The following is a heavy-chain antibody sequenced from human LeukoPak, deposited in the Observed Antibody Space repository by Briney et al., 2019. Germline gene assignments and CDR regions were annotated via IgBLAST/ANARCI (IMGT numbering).Heavy chain of an antibody. CDR3: ARDQEGFDY. Sequence: ASVKVSCKVSGYSLTELSMHWVRQAPGQGLEWMGMIYPRDGSTSYAQKFQGRVTVTRDTSTSTVHMELSGLRSEDTAVYYCARDQEGFDYWGQGTLVTVSS. CDR2: IYPRDGST. CDR1: GYSLTELS. J-gene: IGHJ4*02. V-gene: IGHV1-46*01.